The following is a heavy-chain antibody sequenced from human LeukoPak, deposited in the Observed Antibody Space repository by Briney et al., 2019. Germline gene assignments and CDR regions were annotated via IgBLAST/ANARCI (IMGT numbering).Heavy chain of an antibody. Sequence: PSETLSLTCTVSGGSISSYYWSWIRQPPGKGLEWIGYIYYSGSTNYNPSLKSRVTISVDTSKNQFSLKLSSVTAADTAVYYCARLSSSGWYTMYYFDYWGQGTLVTVSS. CDR3: ARLSSSGWYTMYYFDY. V-gene: IGHV4-59*08. D-gene: IGHD6-19*01. CDR2: IYYSGST. J-gene: IGHJ4*02. CDR1: GGSISSYY.